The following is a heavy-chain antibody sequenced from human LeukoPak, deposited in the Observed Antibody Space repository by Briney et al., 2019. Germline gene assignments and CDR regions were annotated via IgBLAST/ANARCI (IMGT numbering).Heavy chain of an antibody. J-gene: IGHJ6*02. Sequence: ASVKVSCKPSGYTFTDYYLHWVLQPPGQGLEWMGWIDPNTGRTVYAQNFQGRLTLTRDTSVSTAYMDLRGLGSYDTAVYYCARTPVIVIRGVIEDGMDVWGQGTTVTVSS. D-gene: IGHD3-10*01. CDR1: GYTFTDYY. CDR3: ARTPVIVIRGVIEDGMDV. V-gene: IGHV1-2*02. CDR2: IDPNTGRT.